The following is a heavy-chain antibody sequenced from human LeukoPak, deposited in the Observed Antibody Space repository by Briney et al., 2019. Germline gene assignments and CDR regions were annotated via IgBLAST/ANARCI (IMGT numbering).Heavy chain of an antibody. CDR2: INHSGST. Sequence: PSETLSLTCAVYGGSFSGYYWSWIRQPPGKGLEWIGEINHSGSTNYNPSLKSRVTISVDTSKNQFSLKLSSVTAADTAVYYCARLRGRWSGSYSYYYMDVWGKGTTVTISS. D-gene: IGHD3-10*01. CDR3: ARLRGRWSGSYSYYYMDV. J-gene: IGHJ6*03. CDR1: GGSFSGYY. V-gene: IGHV4-34*01.